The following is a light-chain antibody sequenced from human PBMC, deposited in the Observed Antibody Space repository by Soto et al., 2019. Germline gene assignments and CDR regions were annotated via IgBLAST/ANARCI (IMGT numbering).Light chain of an antibody. CDR2: KAS. J-gene: IGKJ1*01. V-gene: IGKV1-5*03. CDR1: QSISVW. CDR3: QQAWT. Sequence: DIQMTQSPSTLSGSVGARVPITCRASQSISVWLAWYQQKPGKAPNLLIYKASSLESGVPSRFSGSGSGTEFTLTISSLQPDDFATYYCQQAWTFGQGTKVDIK.